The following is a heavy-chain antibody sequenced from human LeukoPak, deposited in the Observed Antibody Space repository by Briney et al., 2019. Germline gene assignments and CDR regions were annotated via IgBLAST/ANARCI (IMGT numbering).Heavy chain of an antibody. V-gene: IGHV1-8*01. CDR2: MNPNSGNT. J-gene: IGHJ6*03. Sequence: ASVKVSCKASGYTFTSYDINCVRQATGQGLEWMGWMNPNSGNTGYAQKFQGRVTMTRNTSISTAYMELSSLRSEDTAVYYCARAPGRSVKKVMTTVKNYYYMDVWGKGTTVTVSS. D-gene: IGHD4-17*01. CDR1: GYTFTSYD. CDR3: ARAPGRSVKKVMTTVKNYYYMDV.